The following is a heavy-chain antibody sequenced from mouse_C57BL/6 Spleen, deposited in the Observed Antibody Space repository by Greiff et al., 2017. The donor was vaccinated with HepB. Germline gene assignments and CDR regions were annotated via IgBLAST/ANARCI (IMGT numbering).Heavy chain of an antibody. J-gene: IGHJ2*01. D-gene: IGHD1-1*02. Sequence: EVQLHQSGPVLVKPGASVKMSCKASGYTFTDYYMNWVKQSHGKSLEWIGVINPYNGGTSYNQKFKGKATLTVDQSSSTAYMQLNSLTSEDSAVYYCARGYGDYWGQGTTLTVSS. V-gene: IGHV1-19*01. CDR1: GYTFTDYY. CDR2: INPYNGGT. CDR3: ARGYGDY.